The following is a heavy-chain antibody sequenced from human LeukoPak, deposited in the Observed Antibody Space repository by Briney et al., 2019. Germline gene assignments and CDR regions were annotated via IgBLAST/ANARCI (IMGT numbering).Heavy chain of an antibody. D-gene: IGHD6-19*01. V-gene: IGHV1-18*01. Sequence: VASVKVSCKASGYTFTSYGISWVRQAPGQGLEWMGWISAYNGNTNYAQKLQGRVTMTTDTSTSTAYTELRSLRSDDTAVYYCARDRGSSAVAGTYWGQGTLVTVSS. CDR1: GYTFTSYG. CDR3: ARDRGSSAVAGTY. CDR2: ISAYNGNT. J-gene: IGHJ4*02.